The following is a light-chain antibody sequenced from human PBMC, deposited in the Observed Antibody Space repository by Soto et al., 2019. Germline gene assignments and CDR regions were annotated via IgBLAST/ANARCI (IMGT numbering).Light chain of an antibody. J-gene: IGLJ2*01. CDR3: SSYAGSNTYVV. Sequence: QSALTQPPSASGSPGQSVTISCTGTSSDVGGYNCVSWYQQHPGKVPKLVIYEVSKRPSGVPDRFSGSKSANTASLTVSGLQAEDEADYYCSSYAGSNTYVVFGGGTKVTVL. CDR2: EVS. V-gene: IGLV2-8*01. CDR1: SSDVGGYNC.